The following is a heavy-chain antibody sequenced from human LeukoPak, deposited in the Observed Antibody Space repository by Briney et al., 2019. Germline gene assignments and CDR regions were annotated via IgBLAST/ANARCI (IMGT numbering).Heavy chain of an antibody. J-gene: IGHJ4*02. CDR2: IIPILGIA. CDR1: GGTFSSYA. CDR3: ARVPGIAAAGIDY. V-gene: IGHV1-69*04. D-gene: IGHD6-13*01. Sequence: GASVKVSCKASGGTFSSYAISWVRQAPGQGVEWMGRIIPILGIANYAQKFQGRVTITADKSTSTAYMELSSLRSEDTAVYYCARVPGIAAAGIDYWGQGTLVTVSS.